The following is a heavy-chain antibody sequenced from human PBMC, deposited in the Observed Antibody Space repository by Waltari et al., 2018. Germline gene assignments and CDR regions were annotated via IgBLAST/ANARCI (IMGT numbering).Heavy chain of an antibody. J-gene: IGHJ3*02. V-gene: IGHV1-69*12. CDR1: GGTFSSYA. CDR2: IIPIFGTA. Sequence: QVQLVQSGAEVKKPGSSVKVSCKASGGTFSSYAISWVRQAPGQGLEWMGGIIPIFGTANYAQKFQGRVTITADESTSTAYMELSSLRSEDTAVYYCARVKPDCSSTSCYVDAFDIWGQGTMVTVSS. D-gene: IGHD2-2*01. CDR3: ARVKPDCSSTSCYVDAFDI.